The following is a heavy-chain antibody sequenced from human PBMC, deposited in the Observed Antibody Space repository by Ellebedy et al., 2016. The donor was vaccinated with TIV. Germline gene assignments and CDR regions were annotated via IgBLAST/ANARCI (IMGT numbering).Heavy chain of an antibody. CDR3: AKDLRQRLPEIAFDI. V-gene: IGHV3-30*18. Sequence: GESLKISXAASGFTFSSYGMHWARQAPGKGLEWVAVISYDGSKKSYADSVKGRFTISRDNSKNTLYLQMNSLRAEDTAVYYCAKDLRQRLPEIAFDIWGQGTMVTVSS. D-gene: IGHD6-25*01. CDR1: GFTFSSYG. CDR2: ISYDGSKK. J-gene: IGHJ3*02.